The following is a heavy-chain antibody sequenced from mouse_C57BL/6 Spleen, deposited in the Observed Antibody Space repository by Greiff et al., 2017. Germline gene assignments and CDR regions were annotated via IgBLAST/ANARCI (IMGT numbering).Heavy chain of an antibody. D-gene: IGHD1-1*01. J-gene: IGHJ2*01. CDR3: ARKYYGSLYYFDY. Sequence: EVMLVESGGDLVKPGGSLKLSCAASGFTFSSYGMSWVRQTPDKRLEWVATISSGGSYTYYPDSVKGRFTISRDNAKNTLYLQMSSLRSEDTAMYYCARKYYGSLYYFDYWGQGTTLTVSS. CDR1: GFTFSSYG. CDR2: ISSGGSYT. V-gene: IGHV5-6*01.